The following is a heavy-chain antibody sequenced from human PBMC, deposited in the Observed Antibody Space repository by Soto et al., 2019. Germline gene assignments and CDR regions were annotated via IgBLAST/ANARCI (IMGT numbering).Heavy chain of an antibody. D-gene: IGHD1-1*01. V-gene: IGHV3-15*07. Sequence: EVQLVESGGGLVKPGGSLRVSCVGSGFAFSNTRMNWVRQAQGKGLEWVGRIKSEIDGGTADYAAPVTGRFTISRDDSKNTLYLQMNSLKTEDTVVYYCTSERVPFYCWGQGTLVTVSS. CDR2: IKSEIDGGTA. J-gene: IGHJ4*02. CDR1: GFAFSNTR. CDR3: TSERVPFYC.